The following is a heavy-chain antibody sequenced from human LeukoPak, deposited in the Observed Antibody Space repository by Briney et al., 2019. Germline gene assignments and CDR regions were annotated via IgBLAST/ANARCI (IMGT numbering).Heavy chain of an antibody. V-gene: IGHV4-4*07. J-gene: IGHJ4*02. CDR2: FYASGTT. CDR3: AKDSSTWGNLAGHFDS. D-gene: IGHD6-13*01. CDR1: GGSISSYC. Sequence: PSETLSLTCTVSGGSISSYCWSWIRQPAGRGLEWIGRFYASGTTNTSPSLKSRVTMSVDTSKNQFSLKPSSVTAADTAVYYCAKDSSTWGNLAGHFDSWGQGTLVTVSS.